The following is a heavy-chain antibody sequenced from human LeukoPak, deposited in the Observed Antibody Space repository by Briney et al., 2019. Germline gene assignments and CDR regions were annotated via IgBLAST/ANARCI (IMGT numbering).Heavy chain of an antibody. J-gene: IGHJ4*02. CDR1: GFTFDDYV. CDR3: ARGPAVNRLRLGELSFLDY. Sequence: GGSLRLSCAASGFTFDDYVMTWVRQAPGKGLEWVSTILRSGDSSRYAETSYYADSVKGRFTISRDNSNNKVFLQMNSLRAEDTAVYYCARGPAVNRLRLGELSFLDYWGQGTLVTVSS. D-gene: IGHD3-16*02. CDR2: ILRSGDSSRYAETS. V-gene: IGHV3-23*01.